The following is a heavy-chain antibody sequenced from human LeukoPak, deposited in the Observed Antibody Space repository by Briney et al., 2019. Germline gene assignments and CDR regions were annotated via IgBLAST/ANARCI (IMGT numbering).Heavy chain of an antibody. CDR1: GYSICSGYY. Sequence: PSETLSLTCAVSGYSICSGYYWGWIRQPPGKGLEWIGSIYHSGSTYYNPSLKSRVTISVDTSKNQFSLKLSSVTAADTAVYYCARRSYYDSSGYYQLGGYYFDYWGQGTLVTVSS. J-gene: IGHJ4*02. D-gene: IGHD3-22*01. CDR3: ARRSYYDSSGYYQLGGYYFDY. CDR2: IYHSGST. V-gene: IGHV4-38-2*01.